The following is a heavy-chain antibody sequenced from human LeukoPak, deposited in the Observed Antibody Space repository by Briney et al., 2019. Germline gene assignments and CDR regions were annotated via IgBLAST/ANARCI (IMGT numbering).Heavy chain of an antibody. Sequence: GGSLRLSCAASGFTFSSYGMHRVRQAPGKGLEWVAFIEKDGNTKYYTDSVRGRFAISRDNSKNTLYLQMSSLRTEDTAMFYCTKARDFWTRRFFDYWGQGTLVTVFS. J-gene: IGHJ4*02. CDR2: IEKDGNTK. D-gene: IGHD3/OR15-3a*01. CDR1: GFTFSSYG. V-gene: IGHV3-30*02. CDR3: TKARDFWTRRFFDY.